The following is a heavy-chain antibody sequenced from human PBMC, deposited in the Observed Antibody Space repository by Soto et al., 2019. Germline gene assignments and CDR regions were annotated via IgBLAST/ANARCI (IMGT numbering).Heavy chain of an antibody. D-gene: IGHD3-10*01. J-gene: IGHJ5*02. CDR2: IYYSGST. V-gene: IGHV4-59*01. CDR1: GGSISSYY. CDR3: ARFTLLWFGELSNNWFDP. Sequence: PSETLSLTCTVSGGSISSYYWSWIRQPPGKGLEWIGYIYYSGSTNYNPSLKSRVTISVDTSKNQFSLKLSSVTAADTAVYYCARFTLLWFGELSNNWFDPWGQGTQVTVSS.